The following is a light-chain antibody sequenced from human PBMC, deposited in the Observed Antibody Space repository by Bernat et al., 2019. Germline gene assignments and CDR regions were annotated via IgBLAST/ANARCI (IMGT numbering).Light chain of an antibody. J-gene: IGKJ1*01. CDR3: QQYNNWPPWT. Sequence: EIVMTQSPATLSVSPGERATLSCRPSQSVSSNLAWYQQKPAQAPRLLIYGASTRSTGIPARFSGSGSGKEFTLTISSLQSEDCAVYYWQQYNNWPPWTFGQGAKVEIK. CDR2: GAS. V-gene: IGKV3-15*01. CDR1: QSVSSN.